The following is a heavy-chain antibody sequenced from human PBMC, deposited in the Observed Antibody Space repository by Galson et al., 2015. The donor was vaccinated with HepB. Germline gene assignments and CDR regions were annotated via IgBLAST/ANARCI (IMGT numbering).Heavy chain of an antibody. CDR3: ANDFSNDYGDFRAFDY. CDR1: GGSISSSSYY. V-gene: IGHV4-39*01. Sequence: LSLTCTVSGGSISSSSYYWGWIRQPPGKGLEWIGSIYYSGSTYYNPSLKSRVTISVDTSKNQFSLKLSSVTAADTAVYYCANDFSNDYGDFRAFDYWGQGTLVTVSS. D-gene: IGHD4-17*01. CDR2: IYYSGST. J-gene: IGHJ4*02.